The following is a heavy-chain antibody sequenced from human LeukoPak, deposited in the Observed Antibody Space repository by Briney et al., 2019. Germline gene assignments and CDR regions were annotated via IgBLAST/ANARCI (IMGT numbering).Heavy chain of an antibody. Sequence: SETLSLTCTVSGDSISRYYWNWIRQPAGKELEWIGRIHSSGTTNYNPSLKSRVYISIDKSKNQFSLRLTSVTAADTAVYYCARVDSGTYHSLEIWGQGTLVSVSS. D-gene: IGHD1-26*01. CDR3: ARVDSGTYHSLEI. V-gene: IGHV4-4*07. CDR2: IHSSGTT. CDR1: GDSISRYY. J-gene: IGHJ1*01.